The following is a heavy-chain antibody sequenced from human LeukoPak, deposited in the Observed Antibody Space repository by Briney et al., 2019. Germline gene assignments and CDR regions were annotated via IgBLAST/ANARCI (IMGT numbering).Heavy chain of an antibody. CDR1: GFTFSSYA. CDR3: AKVDYGSGSYHFDY. D-gene: IGHD3-10*01. J-gene: IGHJ4*02. CDR2: ISGSGGST. V-gene: IGHV3-23*01. Sequence: GGSLRLSCAASGFTFSSYAMSWVRQAPGKGLEWVSAISGSGGSTYYADSVKGRFTISRDNSKNTLYVQMNSLRADDTAVYYCAKVDYGSGSYHFDYWGQGTLVTVSS.